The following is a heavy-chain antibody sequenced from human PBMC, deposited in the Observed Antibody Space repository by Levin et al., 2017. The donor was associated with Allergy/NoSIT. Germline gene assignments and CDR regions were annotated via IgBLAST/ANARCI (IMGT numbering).Heavy chain of an antibody. CDR2: VYYSGST. Sequence: SPTLSLTCTVSGGSISTSYWSWIRQPPGKGLEWIGYVYYSGSTNYNPSLKSRLTISVDTSKNQFSLKLRSVTAADTAVYYCARGERRYYGLDVWGQGTTVTVSS. V-gene: IGHV4-59*01. CDR3: ARGERRYYGLDV. CDR1: GGSISTSY. J-gene: IGHJ6*02.